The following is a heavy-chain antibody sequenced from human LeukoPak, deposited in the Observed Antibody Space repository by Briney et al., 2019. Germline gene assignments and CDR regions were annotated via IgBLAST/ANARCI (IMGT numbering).Heavy chain of an antibody. CDR2: IYHSGST. V-gene: IGHV4-38-2*01. CDR3: ASDYTAVVRGENY. D-gene: IGHD5-18*01. J-gene: IGHJ4*02. Sequence: SETLSLTCAVSGYSISSGYYWCWIRQPPGKGLGWFGSIYHSGSTYYTPSLKSRVTISVDTSKIQVSLKLSSVTAADTAVYYCASDYTAVVRGENYWGQGTLVTVS. CDR1: GYSISSGYY.